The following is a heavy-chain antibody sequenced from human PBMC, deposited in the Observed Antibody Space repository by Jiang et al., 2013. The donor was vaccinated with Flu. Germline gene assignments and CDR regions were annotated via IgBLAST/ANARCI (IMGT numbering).Heavy chain of an antibody. D-gene: IGHD3-22*01. CDR3: ATVTLPWRRDYYDSSGYYGY. J-gene: IGHJ4*02. CDR1: GYTLTELS. CDR2: FDPEDGET. Sequence: GYTLTELSMHWVRQAPGKGLEWMGGFDPEDGETIYAQKFQGRVTMTEDTSTDTAYMELSSLRSEDTAVYYCATVTLPWRRDYYDSSGYYGYWGQGTLVTVSS. V-gene: IGHV1-24*01.